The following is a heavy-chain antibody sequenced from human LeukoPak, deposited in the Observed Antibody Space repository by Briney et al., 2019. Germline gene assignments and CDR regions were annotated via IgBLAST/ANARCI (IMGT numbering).Heavy chain of an antibody. J-gene: IGHJ4*02. Sequence: QAGGSLRLSCAASGFTFSSYSMNWVRQAPGKGLEGVSYISTGSSTIYYADSVKGRFTISRDNAKNSLYLQMNSLRAEDTAVYYCARDCSGGSCYFDYWGQGTLVTVSS. CDR1: GFTFSSYS. CDR2: ISTGSSTI. D-gene: IGHD2-15*01. CDR3: ARDCSGGSCYFDY. V-gene: IGHV3-48*01.